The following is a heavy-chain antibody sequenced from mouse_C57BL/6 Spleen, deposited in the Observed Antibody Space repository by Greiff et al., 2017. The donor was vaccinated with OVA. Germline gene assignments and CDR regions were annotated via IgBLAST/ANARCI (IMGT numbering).Heavy chain of an antibody. CDR3: ARHERSRGFDY. Sequence: EVKLQESGGGLVKPGGSLKLSCAASGFTFSSYTMSWVRQTPEKRLEWVATISGGGGNTYYPDSVKGRFTISRDNAKNTLYLQMSSLRSEDTALYYCARHERSRGFDYWGQGTTLTVSS. D-gene: IGHD1-1*01. V-gene: IGHV5-9*01. J-gene: IGHJ2*01. CDR1: GFTFSSYT. CDR2: ISGGGGNT.